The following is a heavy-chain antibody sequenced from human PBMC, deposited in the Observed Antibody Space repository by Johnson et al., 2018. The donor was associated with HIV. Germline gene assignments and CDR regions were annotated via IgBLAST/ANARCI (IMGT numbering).Heavy chain of an antibody. CDR3: ASCGGDCRDAFDI. CDR1: GFTFSDYY. Sequence: QVQLVESGGGVVQPGRSLRLSCAASGFTFSDYYMNWIRQAPGKGLEWISYISSSGTTVYYADSVKGRFSISRDNAKHSLYLQMNSLRAEDTAVYYCASCGGDCRDAFDIWGQGTMVTVSS. V-gene: IGHV3-11*04. D-gene: IGHD2-21*02. CDR2: ISSSGTTV. J-gene: IGHJ3*02.